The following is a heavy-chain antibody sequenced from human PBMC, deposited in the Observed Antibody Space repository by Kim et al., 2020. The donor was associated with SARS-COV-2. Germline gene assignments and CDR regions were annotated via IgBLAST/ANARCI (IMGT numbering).Heavy chain of an antibody. CDR2: TYYRSRWYN. D-gene: IGHD6-13*01. V-gene: IGHV6-1*01. J-gene: IGHJ4*02. CDR1: GDSVSSNSAA. Sequence: SQTLSLTCAISGDSVSSNSAAWNWIRQSPSRGLEWLGRTYYRSRWYNDYAVSVRSRITIEPDTSKNQFSLHLNSVTPEDTAVYFCARDPGYSSSWYAFDSWGQGTLVTFSS. CDR3: ARDPGYSSSWYAFDS.